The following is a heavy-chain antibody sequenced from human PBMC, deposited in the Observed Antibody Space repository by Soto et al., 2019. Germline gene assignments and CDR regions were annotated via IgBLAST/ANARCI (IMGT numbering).Heavy chain of an antibody. CDR3: AKVGFPYSYGYLFYY. Sequence: EVQLLESGGGLVQPGGSLRLSCAASGFTFSTYAMTWVRQAPGKGLEWVSAISASGGSTYYADSVKGRFTISRDNSKNTLYLPMNSLRVADTAVYYCAKVGFPYSYGYLFYYWGQGTLVTVSS. V-gene: IGHV3-23*01. CDR2: ISASGGST. J-gene: IGHJ4*02. CDR1: GFTFSTYA. D-gene: IGHD5-18*01.